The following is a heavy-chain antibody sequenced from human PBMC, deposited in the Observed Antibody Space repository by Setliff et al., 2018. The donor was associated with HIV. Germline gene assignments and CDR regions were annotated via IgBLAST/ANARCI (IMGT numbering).Heavy chain of an antibody. CDR1: GGSIRSYY. D-gene: IGHD3-16*01. Sequence: SETLSLTCTVSGGSIRSYYWSWIRQPAGKGLEWIGHIYTSGSTNYNPSLKSRVTMSVDTSKNQFPLKLSSVTAADTAVYYCARDVPWGDYYYYMDVWGKGTTVTSP. V-gene: IGHV4-4*07. CDR2: IYTSGST. J-gene: IGHJ6*03. CDR3: ARDVPWGDYYYYMDV.